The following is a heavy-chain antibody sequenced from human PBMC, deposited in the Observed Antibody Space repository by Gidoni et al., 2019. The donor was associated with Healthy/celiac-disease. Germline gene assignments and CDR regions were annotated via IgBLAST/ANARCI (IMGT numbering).Heavy chain of an antibody. V-gene: IGHV4-30-4*01. Sequence: QVQLQESGPGLVKPSQTLSLTCTVSGGSISSGDYYWSWIRQPPGKGREWIGYIYYSGSTYYNPSLKSRVTISVDTSKNQFSLKLSSVTAADTAVYYCARDVLPMVRGVIHAFDIWGQGTMVTVSS. CDR1: GGSISSGDYY. D-gene: IGHD3-10*01. CDR3: ARDVLPMVRGVIHAFDI. CDR2: IYYSGST. J-gene: IGHJ3*02.